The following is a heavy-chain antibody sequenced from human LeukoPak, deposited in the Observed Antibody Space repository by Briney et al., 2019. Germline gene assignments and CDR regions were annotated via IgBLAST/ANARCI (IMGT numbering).Heavy chain of an antibody. Sequence: SETLSLTCAVYGGSFSGYYWSWIRQPPGKGLEWIGEINHSGSTNYNPSLKSRVTISVDTSKNQFSLKLSSVTAADTAVYHCARAPSSSYKDAFDIWGQGTMVTVSS. J-gene: IGHJ3*02. CDR3: ARAPSSSYKDAFDI. D-gene: IGHD6-13*01. CDR2: INHSGST. V-gene: IGHV4-34*01. CDR1: GGSFSGYY.